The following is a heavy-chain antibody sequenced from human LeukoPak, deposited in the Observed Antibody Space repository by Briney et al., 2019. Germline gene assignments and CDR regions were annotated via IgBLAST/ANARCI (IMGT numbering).Heavy chain of an antibody. D-gene: IGHD3-3*01. J-gene: IGHJ4*02. CDR2: INPNSGGT. V-gene: IGHV1-2*06. CDR3: ARDGVVIKQGHY. Sequence: ASVKVSSKASGYTFTGYYMHWVRQAPGQGLEWVGRINPNSGGTNYAQKFQGRVTMTRDTSISTAYMELSRLRSDDTAVYYCARDGVVIKQGHYWGQGTLVTVSS. CDR1: GYTFTGYY.